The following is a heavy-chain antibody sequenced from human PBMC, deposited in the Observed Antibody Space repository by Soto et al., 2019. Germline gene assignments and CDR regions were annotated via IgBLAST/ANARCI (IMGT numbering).Heavy chain of an antibody. V-gene: IGHV1-69*02. Sequence: QVQLVQSGAEVKKPGSSVKVSCKASGGTFSSYTISWVRQAPGQGLEWMGRIIPILGIANYAQKFQGRVTITADKSTSTAYMELSSLRSEDTAVYYCARVPSDYGGVPFDYWGQGTLVTVSS. J-gene: IGHJ4*02. CDR3: ARVPSDYGGVPFDY. CDR2: IIPILGIA. D-gene: IGHD4-17*01. CDR1: GGTFSSYT.